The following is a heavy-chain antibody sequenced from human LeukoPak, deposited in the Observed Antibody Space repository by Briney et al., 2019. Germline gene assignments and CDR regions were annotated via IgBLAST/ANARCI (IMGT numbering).Heavy chain of an antibody. V-gene: IGHV3-23*01. Sequence: GGSLRLSCAASGFTFSSYAMSWVRQAPGKGLGWVSAISGSGGSTYYADSVKGRFTISRDNSKNTLYLQMNSLRAEDTAVYYCAKGTIRGVLQNWFDPWGQGTLVTVSS. CDR1: GFTFSSYA. D-gene: IGHD3-10*01. CDR2: ISGSGGST. CDR3: AKGTIRGVLQNWFDP. J-gene: IGHJ5*02.